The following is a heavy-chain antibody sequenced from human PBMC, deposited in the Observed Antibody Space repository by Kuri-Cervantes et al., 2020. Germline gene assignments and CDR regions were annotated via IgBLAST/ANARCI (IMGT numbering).Heavy chain of an antibody. CDR2: IYYSGST. V-gene: IGHV4-59*01. CDR1: GGSISSYY. Sequence: SCTASGGSISSYYWSWIRQPPGKGLEWIGYIYYSGSTNYNPSLKSRVTISVDTSKNQFSLKLSSVTAADTAVYYCARVFRSGYYYLYAFDIWGQRTMVTVSS. J-gene: IGHJ3*02. D-gene: IGHD3-22*01. CDR3: ARVFRSGYYYLYAFDI.